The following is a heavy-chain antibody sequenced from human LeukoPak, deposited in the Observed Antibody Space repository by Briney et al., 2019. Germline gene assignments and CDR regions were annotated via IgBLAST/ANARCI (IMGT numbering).Heavy chain of an antibody. CDR2: FDPEDGET. Sequence: ASVKVSYKVSGYTLTELSMHWVRQAPGKGLEWMGGFDPEDGETIYAQKFQGRVTMTEDTSTDTAYMELSSLRSEDTAVYYCATQGSGPPLPKNQNWFDPWGQGTLVTVSS. CDR3: ATQGSGPPLPKNQNWFDP. J-gene: IGHJ5*02. CDR1: GYTLTELS. D-gene: IGHD3-10*01. V-gene: IGHV1-24*01.